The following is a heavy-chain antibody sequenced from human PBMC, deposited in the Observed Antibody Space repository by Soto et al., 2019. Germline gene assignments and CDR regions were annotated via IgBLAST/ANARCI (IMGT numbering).Heavy chain of an antibody. CDR2: ISKEGKYK. Sequence: PGRSLRLSCAASGFSFTTYGMHWVRQAPGKGLEWVAVISKEGKYKYYADSVKGRFTISRDNSKNPLYLQMNSMRAEDTAVHYGAKLVVWSCYDYYYYGMGVWGPGTTVTVSS. CDR3: AKLVVWSCYDYYYYGMGV. J-gene: IGHJ6*02. D-gene: IGHD3-3*01. CDR1: GFSFTTYG. V-gene: IGHV3-30*18.